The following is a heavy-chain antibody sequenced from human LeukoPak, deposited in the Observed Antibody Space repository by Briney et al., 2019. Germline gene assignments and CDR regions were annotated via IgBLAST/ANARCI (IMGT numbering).Heavy chain of an antibody. J-gene: IGHJ4*02. CDR1: GFTFDDYA. CDR3: AKESSTWYYFDY. V-gene: IGHV3-43*02. D-gene: IGHD6-13*01. CDR2: ISGDGGST. Sequence: GGSLRLSCAASGFTFDDYAMHWVRQAPGKGLEWVSLISGDGGSTYYADSVKGRFTISRDNAKNSLYLQMHSLRAEDTALYYCAKESSTWYYFDYWGQGALVTVSS.